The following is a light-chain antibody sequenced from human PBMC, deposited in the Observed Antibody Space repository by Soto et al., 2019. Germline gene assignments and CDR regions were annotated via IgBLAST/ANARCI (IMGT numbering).Light chain of an antibody. Sequence: QSALTQPASVSGSPGQSITISCTGTSSDVGGYNYVSWYQQHPGKAPKFMIYDVSNRPSGVSNRFSGSKSGNTAALTISGLQAEDDADDSCSSYTTSNTRQIVFGTGTKLTVL. CDR2: DVS. V-gene: IGLV2-14*01. CDR3: SSYTTSNTRQIV. CDR1: SSDVGGYNY. J-gene: IGLJ1*01.